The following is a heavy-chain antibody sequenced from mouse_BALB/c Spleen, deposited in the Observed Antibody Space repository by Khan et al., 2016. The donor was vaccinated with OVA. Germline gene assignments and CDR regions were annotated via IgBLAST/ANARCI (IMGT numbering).Heavy chain of an antibody. D-gene: IGHD4-1*01. CDR3: AREAFSWDLSCPY. J-gene: IGHJ3*01. CDR2: INPDTAGT. CDR1: GYTFTNYV. V-gene: IGHV1S136*01. Sequence: VQLQQSGPELVEPGASVKMSCKASGYTFTNYVIHWVKQKPGQGLEWIGYINPDTAGTRYNEKFKGKATLTSDISSPTAYMDFSNLTSEDSAVFLCAREAFSWDLSCPYWGQGNMVTASA.